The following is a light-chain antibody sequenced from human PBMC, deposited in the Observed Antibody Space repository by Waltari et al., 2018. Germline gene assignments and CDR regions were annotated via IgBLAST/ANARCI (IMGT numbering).Light chain of an antibody. Sequence: DIQMTQSPSTLSASVGDRVTITCRASQSISSWLAWYQQKPGKAPKLLIYKASSLESGVPSRFSGRGSGTEFTLTISSLQADDFATYYCQQYNSYWGTFGQGTKLEIK. J-gene: IGKJ2*02. CDR3: QQYNSYWGT. CDR2: KAS. V-gene: IGKV1-5*03. CDR1: QSISSW.